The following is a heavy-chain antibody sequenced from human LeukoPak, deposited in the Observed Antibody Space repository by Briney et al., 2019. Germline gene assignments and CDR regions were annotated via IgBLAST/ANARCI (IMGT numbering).Heavy chain of an antibody. Sequence: SETLSLTCTVSGGSISSTSYYWGWIRQPPGKGLEWIGSIYYSGSTYYNPSLKSRVTISVDTSKNQFSLKLSSVTAADTAVYYCARGFSYYDSLVSDAFDIWGQGTMVTASS. V-gene: IGHV4-39*07. CDR2: IYYSGST. J-gene: IGHJ3*02. D-gene: IGHD3-22*01. CDR1: GGSISSTSYY. CDR3: ARGFSYYDSLVSDAFDI.